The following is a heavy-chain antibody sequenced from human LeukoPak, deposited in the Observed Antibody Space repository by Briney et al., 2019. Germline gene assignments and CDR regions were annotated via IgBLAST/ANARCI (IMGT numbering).Heavy chain of an antibody. Sequence: SVKVSCKASGGTFSSYAISWVRQAPGQGLEWMGGIIPIFGTANYAQKFQGRVTITTDESTSTAYMELSSLRSEDTAVYYCAIVTIFAKVIDPWGQGTLVTVSS. V-gene: IGHV1-69*05. CDR1: GGTFSSYA. J-gene: IGHJ5*02. CDR3: AIVTIFAKVIDP. D-gene: IGHD3-3*01. CDR2: IIPIFGTA.